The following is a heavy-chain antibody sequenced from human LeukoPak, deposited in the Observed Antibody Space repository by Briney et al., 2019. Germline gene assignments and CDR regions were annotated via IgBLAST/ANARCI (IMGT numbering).Heavy chain of an antibody. CDR2: ISSSSSYI. D-gene: IGHD5-18*01. CDR1: GFTFSSYS. J-gene: IGHJ4*02. CDR3: ARDPNSYGLWHFDY. Sequence: GGSLRLSCAASGFTFSSYSMNWVRQAPGKGLEWVSSISSSSSYIYYADSVKGRFTISRDNAKNSLYLQMNSLRAEDTAVYYCARDPNSYGLWHFDYWGQGTLVTVSS. V-gene: IGHV3-21*01.